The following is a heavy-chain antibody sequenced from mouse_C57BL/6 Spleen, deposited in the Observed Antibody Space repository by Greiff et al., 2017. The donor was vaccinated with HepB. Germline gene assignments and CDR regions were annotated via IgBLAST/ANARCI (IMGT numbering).Heavy chain of an antibody. CDR1: GFTFSSYG. V-gene: IGHV5-6*01. Sequence: EVKLVESGGDLVKPGGSLKLSCAASGFTFSSYGMSWVRQTPDKRLEWVATISSGGSYTYYPDSVKGRFTISRDNAKNTLYLQMSSLKSEDTAMYYCARITTVVPHFDYWGQGTTLTVSS. J-gene: IGHJ2*01. CDR3: ARITTVVPHFDY. D-gene: IGHD1-1*01. CDR2: ISSGGSYT.